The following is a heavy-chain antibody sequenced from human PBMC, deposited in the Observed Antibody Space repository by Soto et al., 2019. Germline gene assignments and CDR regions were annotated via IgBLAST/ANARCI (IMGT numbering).Heavy chain of an antibody. V-gene: IGHV1-69*02. CDR3: ARAHIAVAGDDAFDI. J-gene: IGHJ3*02. Sequence: QVQLVQSGAEVKKPGSSVKVSCKASGGTFSSYTISWVRQAPGQGLEWMGRIIPILGIANYAQKFQGRVTITADQPTSTAYMALSSLRSEDTAVYYCARAHIAVAGDDAFDIWGQGTMVTVSS. D-gene: IGHD6-19*01. CDR1: GGTFSSYT. CDR2: IIPILGIA.